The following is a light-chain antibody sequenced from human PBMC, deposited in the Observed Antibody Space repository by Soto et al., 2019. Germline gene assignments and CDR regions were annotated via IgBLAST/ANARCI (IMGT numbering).Light chain of an antibody. CDR2: KVS. Sequence: DVVMTQSPLSLPVTLGQPASISCRSSQSLVYSDGNTYLNWFQQRPGQSPGRLIYKVSNRDSGVPDRFSGSGSGTDFTLKISRVGAEDVRVYYCIDWTFRQGTKVEIK. CDR3: IDWT. CDR1: QSLVYSDGNTY. J-gene: IGKJ1*01. V-gene: IGKV2-30*01.